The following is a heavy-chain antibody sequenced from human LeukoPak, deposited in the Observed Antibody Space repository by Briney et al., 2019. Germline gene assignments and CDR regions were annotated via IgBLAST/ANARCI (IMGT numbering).Heavy chain of an antibody. CDR2: INPSGGST. V-gene: IGHV1-46*01. D-gene: IGHD6-19*01. Sequence: VASVKVSCKASGYTFTGYYMHWVRQAPGQGLEWMGIINPSGGSTSYAQKFQGRVTMTRDTSISTAYMELSRLRSDDTAVYYCAGGAEEQWLVPDYWGQGTLVTVSS. CDR3: AGGAEEQWLVPDY. CDR1: GYTFTGYY. J-gene: IGHJ4*02.